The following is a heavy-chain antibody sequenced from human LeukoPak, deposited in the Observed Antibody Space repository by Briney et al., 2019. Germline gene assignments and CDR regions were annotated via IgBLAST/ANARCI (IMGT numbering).Heavy chain of an antibody. J-gene: IGHJ4*02. CDR1: GFTFSSYT. D-gene: IGHD2-15*01. Sequence: GGSLRLSCAASGFTFSSYTMNWVRQAPGKGLEWVSSIISSGSYIYYADSVKGRFTISRDNANNLLYLQMNRLRAEDTAVYYCARDGGLHTNFDYWGQGTLLTVSS. V-gene: IGHV3-21*06. CDR3: ARDGGLHTNFDY. CDR2: IISSGSYI.